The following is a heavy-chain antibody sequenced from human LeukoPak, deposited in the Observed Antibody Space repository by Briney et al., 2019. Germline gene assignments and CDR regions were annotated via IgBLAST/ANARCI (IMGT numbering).Heavy chain of an antibody. CDR1: GGSISGYY. D-gene: IGHD3-10*01. J-gene: IGHJ4*02. V-gene: IGHV4-59*08. CDR2: IYYSGST. Sequence: SETLSLTCTVSGGSISGYYWSWIRQPPGKGLEWIGYIYYSGSTYYNPSLKSRVTISVDTSKNQFSLKLNSVTATDTAVYYCARHYGPWGQGTLVTVSS. CDR3: ARHYGP.